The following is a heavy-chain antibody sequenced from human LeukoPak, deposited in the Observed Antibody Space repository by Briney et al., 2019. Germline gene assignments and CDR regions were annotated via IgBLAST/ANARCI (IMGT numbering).Heavy chain of an antibody. CDR1: GGSINSSSYY. CDR2: IYYRGNT. Sequence: SETLSLTCTVSGGSINSSSYYWGCIRQPPGKGLEWIGSIYYRGNTYYNPSLKSRVTISVDRSKNQSSLRLNSVTAADTAVYYCARDGGGNTHAFDIWGQGTMVTVSS. J-gene: IGHJ3*02. D-gene: IGHD4-23*01. V-gene: IGHV4-39*07. CDR3: ARDGGGNTHAFDI.